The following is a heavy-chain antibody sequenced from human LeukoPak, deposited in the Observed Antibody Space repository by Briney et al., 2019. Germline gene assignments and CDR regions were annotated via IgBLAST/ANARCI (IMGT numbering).Heavy chain of an antibody. V-gene: IGHV3-30*18. CDR1: GFTFSSYG. CDR3: AKDYGWNGIVGAATGFDF. J-gene: IGHJ4*02. Sequence: GGSLRLSCAASGFTFSSYGMHWVRQAPGKGLEWVAIISYDGSKRYYSDSVKGRFTISRDNSKNTLYLQTNSLRAEDTAVYYCAKDYGWNGIVGAATGFDFWGQGTLVAVSS. CDR2: ISYDGSKR. D-gene: IGHD1-26*01.